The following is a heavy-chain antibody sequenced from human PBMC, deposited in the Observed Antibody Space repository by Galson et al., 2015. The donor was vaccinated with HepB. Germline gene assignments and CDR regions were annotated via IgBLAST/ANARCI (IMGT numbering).Heavy chain of an antibody. J-gene: IGHJ6*02. D-gene: IGHD3-3*01. V-gene: IGHV3-73*01. CDR3: TRHITSWYYYYGMDV. CDR2: IRSKANSYAT. CDR1: GFTFSGSA. Sequence: SLRLSCAASGFTFSGSAMHWVRQASGKGLEWVGRIRSKANSYATAYAASVKGRFTISRDDSKNTAYLQMNSLKTEDTAVYYCTRHITSWYYYYGMDVWGQGTTVTVSS.